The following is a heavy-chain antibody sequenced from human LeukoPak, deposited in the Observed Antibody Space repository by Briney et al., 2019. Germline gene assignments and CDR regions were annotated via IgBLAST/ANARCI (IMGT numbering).Heavy chain of an antibody. J-gene: IGHJ1*01. V-gene: IGHV3-23*01. CDR3: AKFVGSRPY. CDR2: IGAGGDNT. Sequence: GGSLRLSCVASGFSFGSYPMSWVRQAPGRGLEWISVIGAGGDNTYYADSVKGRFTLSRDNSKNTLYLQMNSLRAEDTAVYYCAKFVGSRPYWGQGTLVTVSS. CDR1: GFSFGSYP. D-gene: IGHD6-6*01.